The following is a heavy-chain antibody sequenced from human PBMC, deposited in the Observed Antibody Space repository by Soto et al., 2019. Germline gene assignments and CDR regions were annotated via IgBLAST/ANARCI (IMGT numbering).Heavy chain of an antibody. CDR2: TSYDGNNK. CDR1: GFRFKSFV. J-gene: IGHJ4*02. D-gene: IGHD3-16*01. CDR3: ARWGTTGGFDL. V-gene: IGHV3-30*19. Sequence: QVQLVESGGGVVQPGTSLRLSCAASGFRFKSFVMHWVRQAPGKGLEWVAFTSYDGNNKDYGDSVKGRFTVSRDNSQNPLHLQMGFLGPEDTGLFFWARWGTTGGFDLWGQGALVSVSS.